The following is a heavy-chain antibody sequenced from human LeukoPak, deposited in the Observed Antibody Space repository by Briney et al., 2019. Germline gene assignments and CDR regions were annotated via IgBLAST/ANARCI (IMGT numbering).Heavy chain of an antibody. CDR2: IYTSGST. Sequence: SETLSLTCTVSGASISSGSYYWSWIRQPAGKGLEWIGRIYTSGSTNYNPSLKSRVTMSVDTSKNQFSLKLSSVTAADTAVYYCARDKRRFGESNAFDIWGQGTMVTVSS. J-gene: IGHJ3*02. D-gene: IGHD3-10*01. CDR3: ARDKRRFGESNAFDI. V-gene: IGHV4-61*02. CDR1: GASISSGSYY.